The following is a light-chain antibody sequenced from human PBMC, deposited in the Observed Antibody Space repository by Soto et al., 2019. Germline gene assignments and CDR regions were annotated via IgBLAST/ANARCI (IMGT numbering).Light chain of an antibody. Sequence: QSALTQPASVSGSPGQSITISCAGTSSDVGSYNLVSWYQNHPGKAPKLMIYEGSKRPSGVSNRFSGSKSGNTASLAITGLQAEDEADYYCQSSDSSLSDYYVFGTGTKLTVL. CDR3: QSSDSSLSDYYV. J-gene: IGLJ1*01. CDR2: EGS. CDR1: SSDVGSYNL. V-gene: IGLV2-14*02.